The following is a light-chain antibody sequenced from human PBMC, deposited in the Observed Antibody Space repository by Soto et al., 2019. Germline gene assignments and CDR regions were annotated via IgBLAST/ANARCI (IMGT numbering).Light chain of an antibody. CDR2: DAS. CDR1: QSVSSY. V-gene: IGKV3-11*01. J-gene: IGKJ1*01. Sequence: EIVLTQSPVTLSLSPGERATLSCRASQSVSSYLAWYQQKPGQAPRLLIYDASNRATGIPARFSGSGSGTDFTLTISSLEPEDFAVYHCQQRSNWWTCGQGTNVDIK. CDR3: QQRSNWWT.